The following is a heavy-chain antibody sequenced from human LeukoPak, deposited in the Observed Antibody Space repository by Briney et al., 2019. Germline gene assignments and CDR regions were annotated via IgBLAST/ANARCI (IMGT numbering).Heavy chain of an antibody. D-gene: IGHD4-11*01. CDR3: ARVLYSDYFDY. V-gene: IGHV4-4*02. J-gene: IGHJ4*02. Sequence: SETLSLTCAVSGGSISSSNWWSWVRQPPGKGLEWIGEIYHSGSTNYNPSLKSRVTISVDTSKNQFSLRLSSVTAADTAVYYCARVLYSDYFDYWGQGTLVTVSS. CDR1: GGSISSSNW. CDR2: IYHSGST.